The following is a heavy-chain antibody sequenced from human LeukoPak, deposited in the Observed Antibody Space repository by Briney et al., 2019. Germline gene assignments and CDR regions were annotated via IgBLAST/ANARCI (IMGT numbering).Heavy chain of an antibody. J-gene: IGHJ4*02. CDR1: GGSISSYY. V-gene: IGHV4-59*12. CDR2: IYHSGST. D-gene: IGHD3-10*01. CDR3: ARIPLGEPPGYFDY. Sequence: SETLSLTCTVSGGSISSYYWSWIRQPPGKGLEWIGEIYHSGSTNYNPSLKSRVTISVDKSKNQFSLKLSSVTAADTAVYYCARIPLGEPPGYFDYWGQGTLVTVSS.